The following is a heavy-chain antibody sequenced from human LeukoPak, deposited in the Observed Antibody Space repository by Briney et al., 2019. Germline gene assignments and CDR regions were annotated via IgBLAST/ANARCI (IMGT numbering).Heavy chain of an antibody. CDR2: IYYSGST. CDR1: GGSISSYY. V-gene: IGHV4-59*08. J-gene: IGHJ3*02. CDR3: ARLLIAAAGTGAFDI. D-gene: IGHD6-13*01. Sequence: SETLSLTCTVSGGSISSYYWSWIRQPPGKGLEWIGYIYYSGSTNYNPSLKRRVTISVDTSKNQFSLKLSSVTAADTAVYYCARLLIAAAGTGAFDIWGQGTMVTVSS.